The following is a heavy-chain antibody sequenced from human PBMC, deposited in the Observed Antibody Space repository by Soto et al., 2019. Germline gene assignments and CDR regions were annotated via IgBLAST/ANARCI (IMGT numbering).Heavy chain of an antibody. V-gene: IGHV3-23*01. CDR1: GFTFSSYA. J-gene: IGHJ4*02. Sequence: GESLKISCAASGFTFSSYAMSWVRQAPGKGLEWVSAISGSGGSTYYADSVKGRFTISRDNSKNTLYLQMNSLRAEDTAVYYCAKGQGFDWLLFDYWGQGTLVTVSS. D-gene: IGHD3-9*01. CDR2: ISGSGGST. CDR3: AKGQGFDWLLFDY.